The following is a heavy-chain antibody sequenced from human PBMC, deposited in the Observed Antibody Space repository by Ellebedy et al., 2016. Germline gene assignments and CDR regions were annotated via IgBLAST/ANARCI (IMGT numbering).Heavy chain of an antibody. Sequence: SVKVSXXASGFTFTSSAMQWVRQARGQRLEWIGWIVVGSGNTNYAQKFQERVTITRDMSTSTAYMELSSLRSEDTAVYYCAAEDRFDYDSSGYYWGQGTLVTVSS. CDR1: GFTFTSSA. D-gene: IGHD3-22*01. CDR2: IVVGSGNT. J-gene: IGHJ4*02. V-gene: IGHV1-58*02. CDR3: AAEDRFDYDSSGYY.